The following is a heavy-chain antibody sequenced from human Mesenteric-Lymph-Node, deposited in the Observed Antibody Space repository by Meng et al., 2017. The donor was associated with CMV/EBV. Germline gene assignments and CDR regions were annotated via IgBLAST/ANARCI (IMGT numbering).Heavy chain of an antibody. D-gene: IGHD2-21*01. CDR2: INSDGSST. CDR1: GFTFSSYW. J-gene: IGHJ4*02. CDR3: AREILWSGDY. Sequence: ETLSLTCAASGFTFSSYWMHWVRQAPGKGLVWVSRINSDGSSTSYADSVKGRFTISRDNAKNTLYLQMNSLRAEDTAVYYCAREILWSGDYWGQGTLVTVSS. V-gene: IGHV3-74*01.